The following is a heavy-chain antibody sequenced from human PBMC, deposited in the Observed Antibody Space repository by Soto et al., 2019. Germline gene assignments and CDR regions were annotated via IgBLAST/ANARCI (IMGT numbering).Heavy chain of an antibody. CDR1: GYTFNTYG. V-gene: IGHV1-18*01. CDR2: INAYNGNT. Sequence: GASVKVSCKASGYTFNTYGISWVRQAPGQGLEWMAWINAYNGNTNYAQKLQGRVTMTTDTSTSTAYMELRSLRSDDTAVYYCARLKTYYDRSGYLAGGAFDIWGQGTMVTVSS. J-gene: IGHJ3*02. CDR3: ARLKTYYDRSGYLAGGAFDI. D-gene: IGHD3-22*01.